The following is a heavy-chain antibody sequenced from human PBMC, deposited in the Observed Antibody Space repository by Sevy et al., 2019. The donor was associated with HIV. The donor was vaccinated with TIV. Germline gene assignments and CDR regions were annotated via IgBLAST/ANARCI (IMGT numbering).Heavy chain of an antibody. D-gene: IGHD4-17*01. CDR3: ARRATVTPSYILDASDL. V-gene: IGHV3-48*02. Sequence: GGSLRLSCEASGFSFSIYSVNWVRQAPGKGLEWVSYISGSSSSIYDADSVQGRFTISRDNAKNSLYLQLNSLRDEDTAVYYCARRATVTPSYILDASDLWGQGTMVTVSS. CDR1: GFSFSIYS. J-gene: IGHJ3*01. CDR2: ISGSSSSI.